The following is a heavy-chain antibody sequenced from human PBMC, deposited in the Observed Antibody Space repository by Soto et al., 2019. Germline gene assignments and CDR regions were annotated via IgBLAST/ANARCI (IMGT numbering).Heavy chain of an antibody. CDR2: ISYDGSNK. D-gene: IGHD3-3*01. J-gene: IGHJ3*02. Sequence: VGSLRLSCAASGFTFSSYGMHWVRQAPGKGLEWVAVISYDGSNKYYADSVKGRFTISRDNSKNTLYLQMNSLRAEDTAVYYCAKAWGVVLRFLEWLPADAFDIWGQGTMVTVSS. CDR3: AKAWGVVLRFLEWLPADAFDI. CDR1: GFTFSSYG. V-gene: IGHV3-30*18.